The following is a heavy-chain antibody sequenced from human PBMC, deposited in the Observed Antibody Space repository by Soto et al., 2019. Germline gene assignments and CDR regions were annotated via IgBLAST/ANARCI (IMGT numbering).Heavy chain of an antibody. CDR3: ARGAPPELD. CDR1: GYTFTTYH. CDR2: ISAYDGNT. V-gene: IGHV1-18*01. D-gene: IGHD1-7*01. J-gene: IGHJ4*02. Sequence: QVQLVQSGAEVKKPGASVKVSCKASGYTFTTYHISWVRQAPGQGLEWMGWISAYDGNTNCAQKLQGRVTMTADTSPSTAYMERRSLRSDDPAGDYCARGAPPELDWGQGTLVTVSS.